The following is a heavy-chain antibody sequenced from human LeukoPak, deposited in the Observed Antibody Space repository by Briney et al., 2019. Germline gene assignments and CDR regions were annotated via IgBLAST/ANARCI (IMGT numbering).Heavy chain of an antibody. CDR2: ISYDGSNK. CDR1: GFTFSSYG. Sequence: PGGSLRLSCAASGFTFSSYGMHWVRQAPGKGLEWVAVISYDGSNKYYADSAKGRFTISRDNSKNTLYLQMNSLRAEDTAVYYCAKDRVFRFLEWPLFDYWGQGTLVTVSS. J-gene: IGHJ4*02. V-gene: IGHV3-30*18. D-gene: IGHD3-3*01. CDR3: AKDRVFRFLEWPLFDY.